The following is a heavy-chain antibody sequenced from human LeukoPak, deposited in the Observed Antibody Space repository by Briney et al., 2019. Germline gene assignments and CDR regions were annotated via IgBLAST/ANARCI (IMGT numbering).Heavy chain of an antibody. V-gene: IGHV4-59*01. J-gene: IGHJ3*02. CDR3: ARDRENAFDI. Sequence: SETLSLTCTVSGGSISSYYWSWIRQPPGKGLEWIGYIYYSGSTNYNPSLKSRVTISVDTSKNQFSLKLSSVTAADTAVYYCARDRENAFDIWGQGTMVTVSS. CDR1: GGSISSYY. CDR2: IYYSGST.